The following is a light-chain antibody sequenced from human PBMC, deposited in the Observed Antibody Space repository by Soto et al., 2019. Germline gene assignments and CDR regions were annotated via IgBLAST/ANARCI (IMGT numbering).Light chain of an antibody. V-gene: IGLV2-8*01. CDR2: EVS. CDR1: SSDVGGYNY. J-gene: IGLJ1*01. CDR3: CSYAGSYNYV. Sequence: QSALTQPPSASGSPGQSVTISCTGTSSDVGGYNYVSWYQHHPGKAPKVMIYEVSKRPSGVPDRFSGSKSGNTASLTVSGLQAEDEADYYCCSYAGSYNYVFGTGTKVTVL.